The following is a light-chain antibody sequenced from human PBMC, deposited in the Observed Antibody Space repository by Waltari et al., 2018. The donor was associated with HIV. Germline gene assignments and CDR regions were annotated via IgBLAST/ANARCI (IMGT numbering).Light chain of an antibody. CDR1: KIGSKS. CDR2: DDT. J-gene: IGLJ3*02. Sequence: SYVLTQPPSVSVAPGQTAKITCGGNKIGSKSVHWYQQKPAQAPVLVVYDDTDRPSGIPERFSGSNSGNTATLTSTRVEGGDEADDYCQVWDTTSDPWVFGGGTKLTVV. V-gene: IGLV3-21*02. CDR3: QVWDTTSDPWV.